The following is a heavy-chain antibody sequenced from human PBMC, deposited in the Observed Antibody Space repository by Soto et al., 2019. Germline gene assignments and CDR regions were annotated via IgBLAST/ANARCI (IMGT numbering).Heavy chain of an antibody. J-gene: IGHJ6*02. V-gene: IGHV3-23*01. Sequence: CAASGFAFSTYAMTWVRQAPGKGLEWVSVISGSGGSSYYAASVKGRFTISRDNSKNTLYLQMNGLRAEDTALYYCAKVTKRAAAGRYEYYKYGMDVWGQGTTVTASS. CDR1: GFAFSTYA. D-gene: IGHD6-13*01. CDR3: AKVTKRAAAGRYEYYKYGMDV. CDR2: ISGSGGSS.